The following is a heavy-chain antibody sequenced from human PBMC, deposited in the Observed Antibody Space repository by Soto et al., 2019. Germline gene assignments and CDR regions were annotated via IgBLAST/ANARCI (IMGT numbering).Heavy chain of an antibody. J-gene: IGHJ4*02. V-gene: IGHV3-13*01. Sequence: GGALRLSCEDSGFTFSGFDMHWVRQPTGKGLEWVSTIGTACDTYYAVSVKGRFTISRDNPKNSLSLQMNRLRAGDTAVYFCARGQEVGAHFFDSWGQGTPVPVSS. CDR2: IGTACDT. D-gene: IGHD2-15*01. CDR3: ARGQEVGAHFFDS. CDR1: GFTFSGFD.